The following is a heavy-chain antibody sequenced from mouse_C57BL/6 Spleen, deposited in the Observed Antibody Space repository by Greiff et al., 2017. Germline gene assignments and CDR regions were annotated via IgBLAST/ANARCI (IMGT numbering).Heavy chain of an antibody. Sequence: QVTLKESGPGILQPSQTLSLTCSFSGFSLSTFGMGVGWIRQPSGKGLEWLAHIWWEDDKYYNPALKSRLTISKDTYNNQVFLKISNVDTADTATYYCARPNWDFYYFDYWGQGTTRTVSS. CDR3: ARPNWDFYYFDY. V-gene: IGHV8-8*01. J-gene: IGHJ2*01. CDR2: IWWEDDK. D-gene: IGHD4-1*02. CDR1: GFSLSTFGMG.